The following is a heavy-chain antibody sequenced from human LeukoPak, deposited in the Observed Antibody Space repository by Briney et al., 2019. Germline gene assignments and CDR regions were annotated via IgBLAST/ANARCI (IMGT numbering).Heavy chain of an antibody. D-gene: IGHD2-2*01. CDR2: IIPIFGTA. Sequence: SVTVSCKASGGTFSIYAISWVRQAPGQGLEWMGGIIPIFGTANYAQKFQGRVTITADESTSTAYMELSSLRSEDTAVYYCARGYCSSTSCYAVGAFDIWGQGTMVTVSS. J-gene: IGHJ3*02. V-gene: IGHV1-69*01. CDR1: GGTFSIYA. CDR3: ARGYCSSTSCYAVGAFDI.